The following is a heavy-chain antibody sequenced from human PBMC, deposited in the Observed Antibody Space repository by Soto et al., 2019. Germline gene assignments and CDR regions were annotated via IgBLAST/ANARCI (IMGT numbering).Heavy chain of an antibody. CDR3: AREYCSSTRCYGTFDY. V-gene: IGHV4-59*01. D-gene: IGHD2-2*01. J-gene: IGHJ4*02. CDR2: IYYNGNT. CDR1: GGSINSFY. Sequence: QVQLHESGPGLVKPSETLSLTCTVSGGSINSFYWSWIRQPPGKGLEWIGYIYYNGNTNYSPSLKSRVNISVDTSKNKFSLQLSSVTVADTAVYFCAREYCSSTRCYGTFDYWGQGTLVTVSS.